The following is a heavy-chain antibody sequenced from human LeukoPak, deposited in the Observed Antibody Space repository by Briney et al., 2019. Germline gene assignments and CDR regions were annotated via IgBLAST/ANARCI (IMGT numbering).Heavy chain of an antibody. V-gene: IGHV4-34*01. J-gene: IGHJ5*02. D-gene: IGHD3-10*01. CDR3: ARASSYIGAKRYDPSWFGP. CDR1: GGPFSGFF. Sequence: PSETLSLTCADYGGPFSGFFWSWIRQPPGKGLEWIGEINHSGGTNYNPSLKSRVTISIDTSKNQFSLKLTSVTDADTAVYYCARASSYIGAKRYDPSWFGPWGQGTLVTVSS. CDR2: INHSGGT.